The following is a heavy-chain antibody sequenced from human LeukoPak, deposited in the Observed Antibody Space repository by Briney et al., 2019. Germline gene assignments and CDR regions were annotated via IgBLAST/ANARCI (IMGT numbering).Heavy chain of an antibody. Sequence: GGSLRLSCAASGFTFGNHWMTWVRQAPGKGLEWLAHIKEDGSETAYVDSVRGRFTISRDNAKHSLYLQMSSLRDEDTAVYYCARDRGFFLFDYWGQGTLVSVSS. CDR1: GFTFGNHW. D-gene: IGHD3-10*01. V-gene: IGHV3-7*01. CDR2: IKEDGSET. CDR3: ARDRGFFLFDY. J-gene: IGHJ4*02.